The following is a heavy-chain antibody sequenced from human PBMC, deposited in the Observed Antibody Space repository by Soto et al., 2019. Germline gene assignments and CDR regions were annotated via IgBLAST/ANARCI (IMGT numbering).Heavy chain of an antibody. Sequence: PSETPSLTSTLSGISINISYWKWFRQSPGKGLEWIGQISDRGDINYNPPLESRVAISTDTSKNQVSLTLTAVNAADTAVDCCAIGGHWFGPGGQATRVNV. CDR2: ISDRGDI. D-gene: IGHD3-16*01. CDR3: AIGGHWFGP. J-gene: IGHJ5*02. CDR1: GISINISY. V-gene: IGHV4-59*08.